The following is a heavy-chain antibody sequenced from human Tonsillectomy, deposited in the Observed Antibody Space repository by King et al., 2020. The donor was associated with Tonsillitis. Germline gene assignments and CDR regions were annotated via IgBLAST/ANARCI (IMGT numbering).Heavy chain of an antibody. CDR3: ARDSHYYDTSAYYAAAFDI. Sequence: QLVQSGGEVRKPGASVKVSCKSSGYTFTRYGVSWVRQAPGQGLEWMGWISGYDANSNYAQKFQGRVTMTTDTSTSTAYMELTKLRSDDTAVYYCARDSHYYDTSAYYAAAFDIWGQGTMVTVSS. D-gene: IGHD3-9*01. J-gene: IGHJ3*02. CDR2: ISGYDANS. CDR1: GYTFTRYG. V-gene: IGHV1-18*04.